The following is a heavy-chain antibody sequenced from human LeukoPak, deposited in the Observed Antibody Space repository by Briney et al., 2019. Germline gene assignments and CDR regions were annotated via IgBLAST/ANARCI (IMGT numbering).Heavy chain of an antibody. D-gene: IGHD5-18*01. CDR3: AREGRPTGETSGYSYGQYYFDY. V-gene: IGHV3-64*01. CDR2: ISSNGGST. CDR1: GFTFSSYA. J-gene: IGHJ4*02. Sequence: GGSLRLSCAASGFTFSSYAMPWVRQAPGKGLEYVSAISSNGGSTYYANPVKGRFTISRDNSKNTLYLQMGSLRAEDMAVYYCAREGRPTGETSGYSYGQYYFDYWGQGTLVTVSS.